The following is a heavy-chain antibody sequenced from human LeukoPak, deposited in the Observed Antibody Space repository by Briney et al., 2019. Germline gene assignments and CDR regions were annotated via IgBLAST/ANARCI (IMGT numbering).Heavy chain of an antibody. CDR2: IKKDGSEK. CDR1: GFTYSSYW. CDR3: ARDQRWTHHIDY. D-gene: IGHD5-24*01. V-gene: IGHV3-7*01. Sequence: GGSLRLSCAASGFTYSSYWMRWVRQAPGKGLEWGAKIKKDGSEKYYVASVKGRFTISRDNAKNSPYLQMNSLRAEDTAVYYCARDQRWTHHIDYWGQGTLVTVSS. J-gene: IGHJ4*02.